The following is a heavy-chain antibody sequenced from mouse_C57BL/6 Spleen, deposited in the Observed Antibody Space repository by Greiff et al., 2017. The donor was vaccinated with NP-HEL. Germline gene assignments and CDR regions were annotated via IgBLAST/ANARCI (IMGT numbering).Heavy chain of an antibody. V-gene: IGHV1-50*01. D-gene: IGHD1-1*01. J-gene: IGHJ4*01. CDR2: IDPSDSYT. Sequence: QVQLQQPGAELVKPGASVKLSCKASGYTFTSYWMQWVKQRPGQGLEWIGEIDPSDSYTNYNQKFKGKTTLTVDTSSSTAYMQLSSLTSEDSAVYYCARYGVYYYAMDYWGQGTSVTVSS. CDR3: ARYGVYYYAMDY. CDR1: GYTFTSYW.